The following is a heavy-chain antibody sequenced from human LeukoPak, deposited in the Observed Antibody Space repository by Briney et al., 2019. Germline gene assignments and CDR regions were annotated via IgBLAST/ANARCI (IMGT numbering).Heavy chain of an antibody. V-gene: IGHV3-33*07. CDR1: GFTFSAYA. D-gene: IGHD3-10*01. CDR2: IWYDGTNK. CDR3: ARDYYGSGSLYYFDY. Sequence: PGGSLRLSCEASGFTFSAYAMTWVRQAPGKGLEWVSVIWYDGTNKYYTDSVKGRFTSSRDNSKNSLFLEMNSLRVEDTAVYYCARDYYGSGSLYYFDYWGQGTLVTVSS. J-gene: IGHJ4*02.